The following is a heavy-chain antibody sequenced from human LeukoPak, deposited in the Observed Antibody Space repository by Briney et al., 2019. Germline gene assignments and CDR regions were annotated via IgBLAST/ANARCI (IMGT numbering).Heavy chain of an antibody. V-gene: IGHV3-33*01. Sequence: PGGSLRLSCAASGFTFGSYGMHWVRQAPGKGLEWVALIWYDGSIQYYADSVRGRFTISRDNSKDTLFLQMNSLRAEDTAVYYCARGSYYDILTGYPMAIRGQGTMVTVSS. J-gene: IGHJ3*01. CDR2: IWYDGSIQ. CDR1: GFTFGSYG. CDR3: ARGSYYDILTGYPMAI. D-gene: IGHD3-9*01.